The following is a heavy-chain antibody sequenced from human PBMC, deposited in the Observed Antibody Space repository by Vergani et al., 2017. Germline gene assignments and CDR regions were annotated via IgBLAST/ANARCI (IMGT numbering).Heavy chain of an antibody. D-gene: IGHD6-19*01. CDR2: IYYSGSN. CDR1: GASIRSSNYY. Sequence: QLQLQESGPGLVKPSATLSLTCSVSGASIRSSNYYWGWIRQPPGKGLEWIASIYYSGSNYYNPSLKSRVTISVDTSKNQFSLKLSSVTAAYTAVYFCARHATVEWLVKLGWIDPWGEGILVTVSS. J-gene: IGHJ5*02. CDR3: ARHATVEWLVKLGWIDP. V-gene: IGHV4-39*01.